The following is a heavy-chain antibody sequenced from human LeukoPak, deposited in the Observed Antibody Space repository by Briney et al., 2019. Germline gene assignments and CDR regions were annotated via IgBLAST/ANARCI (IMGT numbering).Heavy chain of an antibody. CDR1: GGSISSYY. D-gene: IGHD3-10*01. J-gene: IGHJ6*03. Sequence: SETLSLTCTVSGGSISSYYWSWIRQPAGKGLEWIGRIYTSGSTNYNPALKSRVTMSVDTSKNQFSLKLSSVTAADTAVYYCARDRDYYYCYYMDVWGKGTTVTVSS. CDR2: IYTSGST. CDR3: ARDRDYYYCYYMDV. V-gene: IGHV4-4*07.